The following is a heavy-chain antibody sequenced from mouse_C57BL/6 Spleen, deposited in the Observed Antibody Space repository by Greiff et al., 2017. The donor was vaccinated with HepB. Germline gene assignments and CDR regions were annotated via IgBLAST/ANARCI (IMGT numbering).Heavy chain of an antibody. Sequence: QVQLKESGAELVKPGASVKMSCKASGYTFTTYPIEWMKQNHGKSLEWIGNFHPYNDDTKYNEKFKGKATLTVEKSSSTVYLELSRVTSDDSAVYYCARRDYYGSSYYAMDYWGQGTSVTVSS. CDR2: FHPYNDDT. CDR3: ARRDYYGSSYYAMDY. CDR1: GYTFTTYP. D-gene: IGHD1-1*01. V-gene: IGHV1-47*01. J-gene: IGHJ4*01.